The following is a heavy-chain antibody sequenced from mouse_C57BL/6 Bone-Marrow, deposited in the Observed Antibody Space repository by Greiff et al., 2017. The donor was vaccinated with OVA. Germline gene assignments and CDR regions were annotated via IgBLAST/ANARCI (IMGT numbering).Heavy chain of an antibody. J-gene: IGHJ2*01. CDR3: ARGDGSSYEGYFDY. CDR1: GYSFTGYF. Sequence: VQLKQSGPELVKPGDSVKISCKASGYSFTGYFMNWVMQSHGKSLEWIGRINPYNGDTFYNQKFKGKATLTVDKSSSTAHMELRSLTSEDSAVYYCARGDGSSYEGYFDYWGQGTTLTVSS. D-gene: IGHD1-1*01. CDR2: INPYNGDT. V-gene: IGHV1-20*01.